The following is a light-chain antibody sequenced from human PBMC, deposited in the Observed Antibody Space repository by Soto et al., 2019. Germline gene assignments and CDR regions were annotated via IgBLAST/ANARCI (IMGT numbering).Light chain of an antibody. CDR3: QQYEHLPYA. CDR1: QVITNY. J-gene: IGKJ2*01. Sequence: DVQLTQSASSLSASVVDRVTITCQASQVITNYLNWYQQKPGKAPKLLIYDISTLEIGVPSRFSGSGYGTDFAVTISGLQPGDIATYFSQQYEHLPYAFGQGTK. V-gene: IGKV1-33*01. CDR2: DIS.